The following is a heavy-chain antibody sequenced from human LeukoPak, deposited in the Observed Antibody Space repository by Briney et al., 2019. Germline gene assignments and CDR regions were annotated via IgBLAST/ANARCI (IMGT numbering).Heavy chain of an antibody. CDR2: INHSGST. V-gene: IGHV4-34*01. J-gene: IGHJ4*02. Sequence: KTSETLSLTGAVYGGSFSGYYWSWIRQPPGKGLEWIGEINHSGSTNYNPSLKSRVTISVDTSKNQFSLKLSSVTAADTAVYYCARAWGYSYGYDYWGQGTLVTVSS. CDR1: GGSFSGYY. CDR3: ARAWGYSYGYDY. D-gene: IGHD5-18*01.